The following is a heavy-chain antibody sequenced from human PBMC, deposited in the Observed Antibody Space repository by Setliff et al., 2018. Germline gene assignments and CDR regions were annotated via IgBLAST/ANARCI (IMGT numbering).Heavy chain of an antibody. D-gene: IGHD3-10*01. CDR3: ARDFYSYGSRSYYKTNHDY. CDR2: IKQDGSDI. V-gene: IGHV3-7*01. Sequence: RLSCAASGFTFSGYWMSWVRQAPGKGLEWVANIKQDGSDIYYLDSVKGRFTISRDNAKNSLYLQMNSLRAEDTAVYYCARDFYSYGSRSYYKTNHDYWGQGTQVTVSS. CDR1: GFTFSGYW. J-gene: IGHJ4*02.